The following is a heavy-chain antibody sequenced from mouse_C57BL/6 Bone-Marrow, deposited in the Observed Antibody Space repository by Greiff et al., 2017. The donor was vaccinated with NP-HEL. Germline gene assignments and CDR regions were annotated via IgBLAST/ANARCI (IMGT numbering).Heavy chain of an antibody. CDR1: GYTFTDYN. D-gene: IGHD1-1*02. CDR2: INPNNGGT. J-gene: IGHJ1*03. CDR3: ARWWLCPHWYFDV. V-gene: IGHV1-18*01. Sequence: EVQRVESGPELVKPGASVKIPCKASGYTFTDYNMDWVKQSHGKSLEWIGDINPNNGGTIYNQKFKGKATLTVDKSSSTAYMELRSLTSEDTAVYYCARWWLCPHWYFDVWGTGTTVTVSS.